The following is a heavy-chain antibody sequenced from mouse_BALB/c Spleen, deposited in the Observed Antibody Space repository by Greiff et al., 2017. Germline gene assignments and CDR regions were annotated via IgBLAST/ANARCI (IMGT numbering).Heavy chain of an antibody. CDR1: GFNIKDTY. CDR2: IDPANGNT. V-gene: IGHV14-3*02. CDR3: ARNGNYGYYAMDY. J-gene: IGHJ4*01. D-gene: IGHD2-1*01. Sequence: EVKLLESGAELVKPGASVKLSCTASGFNIKDTYMHWVKQRPEQGLEWIGRIDPANGNTKYDPKFQGKATITADTSSNTAYLQLSSLTSEDTAVYYCARNGNYGYYAMDYWGQGTSVTVSS.